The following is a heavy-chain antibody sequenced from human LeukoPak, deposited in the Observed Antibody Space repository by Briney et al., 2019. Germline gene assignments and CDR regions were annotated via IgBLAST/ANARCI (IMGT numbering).Heavy chain of an antibody. CDR1: GGSISSGSYY. D-gene: IGHD5-24*01. CDR3: ARNRDGYNSFDY. Sequence: PSQTLSLTCTVSGGSISSGSYYWSWIRQPAGKGLEWIGRIYASGSTNYNPSLKSRVTISVDTSKNHFSLKLSSVTAADTAVYYCARNRDGYNSFDYWGQGTLVTVSS. V-gene: IGHV4-61*02. J-gene: IGHJ4*02. CDR2: IYASGST.